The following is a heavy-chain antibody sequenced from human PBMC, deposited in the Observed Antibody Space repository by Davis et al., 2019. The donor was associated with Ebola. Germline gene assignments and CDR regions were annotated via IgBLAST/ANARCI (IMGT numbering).Heavy chain of an antibody. D-gene: IGHD2-15*01. CDR1: GVTFIGHY. CDR3: ARDEILYSTRVSGPLDS. Sequence: AASVKVSCKTSGVTFIGHYIHWVRQAPGQGLEWMGRINPNSGDTIYAQKFQGRVTMTRDTSISTAYMELSRLRFDDTAVYYCARDEILYSTRVSGPLDSWGQGTLVTVSS. V-gene: IGHV1-2*06. CDR2: INPNSGDT. J-gene: IGHJ5*02.